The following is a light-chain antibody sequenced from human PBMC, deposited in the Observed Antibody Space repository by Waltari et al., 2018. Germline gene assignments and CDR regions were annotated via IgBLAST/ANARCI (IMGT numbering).Light chain of an antibody. Sequence: QSALTQPASVSGSHGQSITISCTGTKNYVGGYTFVSWYQPHPGKAPKLLIFDVSKRPSWVADRVPGSRTADVASLTISGLRAEDEADYYCSSYTDKKSYAFGSGTKVTVL. CDR2: DVS. V-gene: IGLV2-14*03. J-gene: IGLJ1*01. CDR1: KNYVGGYTF. CDR3: SSYTDKKSYA.